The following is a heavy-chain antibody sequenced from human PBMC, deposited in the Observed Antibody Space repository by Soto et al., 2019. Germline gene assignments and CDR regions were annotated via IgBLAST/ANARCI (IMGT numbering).Heavy chain of an antibody. D-gene: IGHD1-1*01. CDR1: GGSISSSSYY. Sequence: QLQLQESGPGLVKPSETLSLTCSVSGGSISSSSYYWGWIRQPPGKGLEWIGSIFYSGATYYNPSLRSRAPSLKSRVTISVDTSRNQFSLTLTSVTAADTAVYYCGRCLWKPLAWFDSWGQGTLVTVSS. CDR2: IFYSGAT. CDR3: GRCLWKPLAWFDS. J-gene: IGHJ5*01. V-gene: IGHV4-39*01.